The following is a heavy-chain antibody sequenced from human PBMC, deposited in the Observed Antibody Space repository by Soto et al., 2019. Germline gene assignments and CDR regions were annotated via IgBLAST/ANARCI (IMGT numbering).Heavy chain of an antibody. D-gene: IGHD3-3*01. Sequence: SLRLSCAASGFTFSGSAMHLVRQASGKGLEWVGRIRSKGNNYATAYGASLKGRFTISRDDSKNTAYLQMNSLNTEDTAVYYCSRQASDFWSGKPQYYMDVWGKGTTVTVSS. CDR3: SRQASDFWSGKPQYYMDV. CDR2: IRSKGNNYAT. J-gene: IGHJ6*03. V-gene: IGHV3-73*01. CDR1: GFTFSGSA.